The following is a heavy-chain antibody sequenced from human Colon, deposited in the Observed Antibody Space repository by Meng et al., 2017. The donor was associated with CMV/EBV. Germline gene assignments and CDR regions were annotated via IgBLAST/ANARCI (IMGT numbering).Heavy chain of an antibody. CDR2: INCDGGST. CDR1: GFTFSNHC. V-gene: IGHV3-74*01. J-gene: IGHJ4*02. CDR3: VSGWNFDF. Sequence: LSCVASGFTFSNHCMNWVRQAPGKGLVWVSRINCDGGSTTYTYAGSVKGRFTISRDNIKNTLYLQMNSLRAEDTAVYYCVSGWNFDFWGQGTLVTVSS. D-gene: IGHD6-19*01.